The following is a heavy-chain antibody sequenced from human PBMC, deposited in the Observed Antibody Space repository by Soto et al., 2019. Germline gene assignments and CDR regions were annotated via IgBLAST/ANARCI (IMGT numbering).Heavy chain of an antibody. CDR2: IYYSGST. V-gene: IGHV4-59*01. D-gene: IGHD2-8*01. Sequence: LSLTCTVSGGSISSYYWSWIRQPPGKGLEWIGYIYYSGSTNYNPSLKSRVTISVDTSKNQFSLKLSSVTAADTAVYYCARETNRAPAFDIWGQGTMVTVSS. CDR3: ARETNRAPAFDI. CDR1: GGSISSYY. J-gene: IGHJ3*02.